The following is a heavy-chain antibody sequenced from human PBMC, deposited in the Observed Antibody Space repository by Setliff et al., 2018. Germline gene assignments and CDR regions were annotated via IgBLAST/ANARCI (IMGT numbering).Heavy chain of an antibody. CDR2: INPNSGGT. CDR3: ARELVIIATWGNSAMGEAFDI. D-gene: IGHD3-16*01. V-gene: IGHV1-2*02. Sequence: AASVKVSCKASGYTFTGYYMHWVRQAPGQGLEWMGWINPNSGGTNYAQKFQGRVTMTRDTSISTAYMELSRLRSDDTAVYYCARELVIIATWGNSAMGEAFDIWGQGTMVTVSS. J-gene: IGHJ3*02. CDR1: GYTFTGYY.